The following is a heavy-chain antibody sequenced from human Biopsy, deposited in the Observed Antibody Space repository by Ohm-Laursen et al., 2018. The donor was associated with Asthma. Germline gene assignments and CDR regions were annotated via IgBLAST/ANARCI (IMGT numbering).Heavy chain of an antibody. Sequence: SSVKVSCKASGGMFGNYAISWVRQAPGLGLEWMGGISPIFGSSNYAQRFQGRVTVTADIFTRTVYMELSSLSSDDTAVYYCASDLPKDYVRYNFQFWGQGTLVTVSS. V-gene: IGHV1-69*06. CDR1: GGMFGNYA. CDR2: ISPIFGSS. J-gene: IGHJ4*02. CDR3: ASDLPKDYVRYNFQF. D-gene: IGHD4-17*01.